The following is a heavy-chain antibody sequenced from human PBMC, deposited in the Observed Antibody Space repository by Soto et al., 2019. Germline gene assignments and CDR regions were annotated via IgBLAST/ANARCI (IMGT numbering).Heavy chain of an antibody. V-gene: IGHV3-30*18. J-gene: IGHJ1*01. CDR2: ISYDGSNK. CDR3: AKDRGYPEKYSSGWAGSLYFQH. D-gene: IGHD6-19*01. Sequence: GGSLRLSCAASGFTFSSYGMHWVRQAPGKGLEWVAVISYDGSNKYYADSVKGRFTISRDNSKNTLYLQMNSLRAEDTAVYYCAKDRGYPEKYSSGWAGSLYFQHWGQGTLVTVSS. CDR1: GFTFSSYG.